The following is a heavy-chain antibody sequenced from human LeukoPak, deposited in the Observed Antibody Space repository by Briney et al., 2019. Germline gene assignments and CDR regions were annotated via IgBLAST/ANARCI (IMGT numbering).Heavy chain of an antibody. CDR3: ARGGYCSSTSCYNGRTDY. CDR1: GFTFSSYG. V-gene: IGHV3-30*03. D-gene: IGHD2-2*02. CDR2: ISYDGSNK. J-gene: IGHJ4*02. Sequence: GGSLRLSCAASGFTFSSYGMHWVRQAPGKGLEWVAVISYDGSNKYYADSVKGRFTISRDNSKNTLYLQMNSLRAEDTAVYYCARGGYCSSTSCYNGRTDYWGQGTLVTVSS.